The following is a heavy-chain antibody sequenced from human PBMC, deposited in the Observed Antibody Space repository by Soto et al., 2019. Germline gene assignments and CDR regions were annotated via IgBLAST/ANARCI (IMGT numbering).Heavy chain of an antibody. D-gene: IGHD1-26*01. Sequence: DVVLLESGGGLVQPGGSLRLSCAASGFTFTTYAMNWVRQTPGEAPEWLATIGGGGTIFSADSVKGRLSISRDNSKNTIYLQIHNLRVADTAVYYWALSASGGARPYPREHGGQGTLLTGSS. CDR2: IGGGGTI. J-gene: IGHJ1*01. CDR3: ALSASGGARPYPREH. V-gene: IGHV3-23*01. CDR1: GFTFTTYA.